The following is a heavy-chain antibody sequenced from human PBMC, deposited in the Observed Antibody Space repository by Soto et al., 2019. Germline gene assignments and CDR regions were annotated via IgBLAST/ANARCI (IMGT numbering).Heavy chain of an antibody. V-gene: IGHV3-15*01. CDR1: GFTFSNAW. CDR3: ATVYCATTSCYAPFDY. Sequence: GGSLRLSCAASGFTFSNAWMSWVRQAPWKGLEWIGRIKTNSDGGTVDYASPVKGRFTISRDDSKSMLYLDLNSLKTEDTGVYFCATVYCATTSCYAPFDYWGKGTLVTGSS. CDR2: IKTNSDGGTV. D-gene: IGHD2-2*01. J-gene: IGHJ4*02.